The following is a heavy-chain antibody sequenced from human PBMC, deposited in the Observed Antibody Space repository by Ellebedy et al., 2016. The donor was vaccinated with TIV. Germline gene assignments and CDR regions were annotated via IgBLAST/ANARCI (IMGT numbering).Heavy chain of an antibody. Sequence: GGSLRLXXAASGFTVSSNYMSWVRQAPGKGLEWVSAISGSGGSTYYADSVKGRFTISRDNSKNTLYLQMNSLRAEDTAVYYCARAEYYDILTGYYMVYWGQGTLVTVSS. J-gene: IGHJ4*02. CDR3: ARAEYYDILTGYYMVY. CDR1: GFTVSSNY. D-gene: IGHD3-9*01. CDR2: ISGSGGST. V-gene: IGHV3-23*01.